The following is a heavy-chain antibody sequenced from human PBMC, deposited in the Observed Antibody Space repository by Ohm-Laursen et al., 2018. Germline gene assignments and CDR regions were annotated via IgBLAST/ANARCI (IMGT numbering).Heavy chain of an antibody. Sequence: TLSLTCTVSGGSISSGGYYWSWIRQRPGKGLEWIGYIYYSGSTYYNPSLKSLVTISVDTSKNQFSLKLSSVTAADTAVYYCARARGTSQSHFDPWGQGTLVTVSS. CDR1: GGSISSGGYY. J-gene: IGHJ5*02. CDR3: ARARGTSQSHFDP. D-gene: IGHD2-2*01. CDR2: IYYSGST. V-gene: IGHV4-31*01.